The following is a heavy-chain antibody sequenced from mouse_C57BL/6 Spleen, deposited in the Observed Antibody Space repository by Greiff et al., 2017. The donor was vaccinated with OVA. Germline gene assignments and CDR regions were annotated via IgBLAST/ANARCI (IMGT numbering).Heavy chain of an antibody. CDR3: ARDDGPRGYGNPCAY. CDR2: SRNKANDYTT. Sequence: EVKVVESGGGLVQSGRSLRLSCATSGFTFSDFYMEWVRQAPGKGLEWIAASRNKANDYTTEYSASVKGRFIVSRDTSQSILYLQMNALRAEDTAIYYCARDDGPRGYGNPCAYWGQGTLVTVSA. J-gene: IGHJ3*01. V-gene: IGHV7-1*01. CDR1: GFTFSDFY. D-gene: IGHD2-1*01.